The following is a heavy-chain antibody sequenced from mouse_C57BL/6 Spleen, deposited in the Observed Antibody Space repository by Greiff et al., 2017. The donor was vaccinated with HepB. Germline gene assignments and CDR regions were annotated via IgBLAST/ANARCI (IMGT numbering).Heavy chain of an antibody. V-gene: IGHV5-17*01. Sequence: EVQLVESGGGLVKPGGSLKLSCAASGFTFSDYGMHWVRQAPEKGLEWVAYISSGSSTIYYADTVKGRFTISRDNAKNTLFLQMTSLRSEDTAMYYCARFYYYGSSSYWYFDVWGTGTTVTVSS. CDR1: GFTFSDYG. CDR3: ARFYYYGSSSYWYFDV. J-gene: IGHJ1*03. CDR2: ISSGSSTI. D-gene: IGHD1-1*01.